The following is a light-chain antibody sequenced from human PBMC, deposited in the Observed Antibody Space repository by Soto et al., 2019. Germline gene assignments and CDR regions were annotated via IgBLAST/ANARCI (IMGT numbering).Light chain of an antibody. CDR1: QSVSSN. CDR3: QQYNNWPPT. CDR2: GAS. V-gene: IGKV3-15*01. J-gene: IGKJ1*01. Sequence: EIVMTQSPATLSVSPGERATLSCRASQSVSSNLAWYQQKPGQAPRLLIYGASTRATGIPARFSGSGSGTEFTLTISSLQSDDLAVYYCQQYNNWPPTFGQGTKVEIK.